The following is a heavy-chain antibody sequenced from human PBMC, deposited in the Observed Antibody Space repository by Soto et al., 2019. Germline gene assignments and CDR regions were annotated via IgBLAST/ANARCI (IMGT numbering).Heavy chain of an antibody. D-gene: IGHD6-19*01. V-gene: IGHV2-5*01. CDR3: AHRPSGWFLFDY. CDR2: IYWNGDK. Sequence: QITLKESGPTLVKPTQTLTLTCTFSGFSLSTSGVGVGWIRQSPGKALQWLALIYWNGDKRYNPSLKTRLTINKDTSKHQVVLTLTNMDPVDTATYYCAHRPSGWFLFDYWGQGTLVTVSS. J-gene: IGHJ4*02. CDR1: GFSLSTSGVG.